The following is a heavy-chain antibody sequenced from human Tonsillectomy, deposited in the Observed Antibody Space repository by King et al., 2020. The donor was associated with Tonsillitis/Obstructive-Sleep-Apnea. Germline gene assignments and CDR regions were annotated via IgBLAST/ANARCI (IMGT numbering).Heavy chain of an antibody. J-gene: IGHJ4*02. Sequence: QLVQSGGGLVQPGGSLRLSCAASGFTVSSNYMSWVRQVPGKGLGWGSVIYMGGSAYFADSVKGRFTISRDNSKKTLYLQMNILRAEETAVYYWARDDRHRYDYIWGSLDYWGQGTLVTVSS. CDR2: IYMGGSA. CDR1: GFTVSSNY. D-gene: IGHD3-16*01. CDR3: ARDDRHRYDYIWGSLDY. V-gene: IGHV3-66*01.